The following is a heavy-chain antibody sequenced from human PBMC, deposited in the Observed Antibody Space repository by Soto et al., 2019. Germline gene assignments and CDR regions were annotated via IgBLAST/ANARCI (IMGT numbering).Heavy chain of an antibody. D-gene: IGHD2-15*01. CDR3: ARGRLLPEEGGNWFDP. CDR2: IIPIFGTA. CDR1: GGTFSSYA. J-gene: IGHJ5*02. V-gene: IGHV1-69*01. Sequence: QVQLVQSGAEVKKPGSSVKVSCKASGGTFSSYAISWVRQAPGQGLEWMGGIIPIFGTANYAQKFQGRVTITAAESTSTAYTELSSLRSEDTAVYYCARGRLLPEEGGNWFDPWGQGTLVTVSS.